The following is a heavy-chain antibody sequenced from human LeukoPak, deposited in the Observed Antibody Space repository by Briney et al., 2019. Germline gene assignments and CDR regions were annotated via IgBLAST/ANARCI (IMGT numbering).Heavy chain of an antibody. D-gene: IGHD2-2*01. CDR1: GGFISSYY. CDR2: IYTSGTT. Sequence: SETLSLTCTVSGGFISSYYWSWIRQPAGKGLEWIGRIYTSGTTNYKPSLKSRVTMSVDTSKNQFSLKLSSVTAADTAVYYCARELWGPAAIDYWGQGTLVTGSS. CDR3: ARELWGPAAIDY. J-gene: IGHJ4*02. V-gene: IGHV4-4*07.